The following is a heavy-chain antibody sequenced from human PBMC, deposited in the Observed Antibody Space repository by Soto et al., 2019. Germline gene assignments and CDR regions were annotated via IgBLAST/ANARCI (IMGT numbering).Heavy chain of an antibody. CDR1: GFTFSSYS. D-gene: IGHD1-26*01. Sequence: PGGSLRLSCAAFGFTFSSYSMNWVRQAPGKGLEWVSSISSSSSYIYYADSVKGRFTISRDNAKNSPYLQMNSLRAEDTAVYYCASDLFMGALPSGPFDPWGQGTLVTVSS. V-gene: IGHV3-21*01. CDR2: ISSSSSYI. J-gene: IGHJ5*02. CDR3: ASDLFMGALPSGPFDP.